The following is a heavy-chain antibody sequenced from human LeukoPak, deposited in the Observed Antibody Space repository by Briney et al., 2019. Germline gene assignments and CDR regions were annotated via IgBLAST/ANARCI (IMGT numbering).Heavy chain of an antibody. CDR1: GGSISNYF. D-gene: IGHD3-22*01. CDR3: ARDQGPNYYDSSGYYFRGGAFDY. Sequence: SETLSLTCTVSGGSISNYFWSWIRQPPGKGLESIGYIYYSGSSNYNPSLKSRVTISVDTSKNQFSLKLSSVTAADTAVYYCARDQGPNYYDSSGYYFRGGAFDYWGQGTLVTVSS. V-gene: IGHV4-59*12. J-gene: IGHJ4*02. CDR2: IYYSGSS.